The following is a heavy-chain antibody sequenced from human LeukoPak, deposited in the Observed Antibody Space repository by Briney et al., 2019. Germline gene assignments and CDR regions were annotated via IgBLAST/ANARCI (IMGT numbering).Heavy chain of an antibody. V-gene: IGHV4-34*01. CDR1: GGSFSGYY. J-gene: IGHJ4*02. CDR3: ARGRYSYGTFDY. D-gene: IGHD5-18*01. Sequence: SETLSLTCAVYGGSFSGYYWSGIRQPPGKGLEWIGEINHSGSTDYNPSLKSRVTISVDTSKNQFSLKLSSVTAADTALYYCARGRYSYGTFDYWGQGTLVTVSS. CDR2: INHSGST.